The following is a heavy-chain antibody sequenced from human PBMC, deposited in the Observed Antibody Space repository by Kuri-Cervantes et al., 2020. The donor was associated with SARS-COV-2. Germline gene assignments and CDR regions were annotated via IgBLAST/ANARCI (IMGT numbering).Heavy chain of an antibody. J-gene: IGHJ4*02. CDR2: IYSQSHGGTT. D-gene: IGHD3-16*01. Sequence: GESLKISCAASGFTFSSNYMSWVRQAPGKGLEWVGHIYSQSHGGTTDYAAPVKGRFIISRDDSRNTVHLQMNSLKIEDTGFYYCATDLVSYGYYVDYWGQGTLVTVSS. V-gene: IGHV3-15*01. CDR1: GFTFSSNY. CDR3: ATDLVSYGYYVDY.